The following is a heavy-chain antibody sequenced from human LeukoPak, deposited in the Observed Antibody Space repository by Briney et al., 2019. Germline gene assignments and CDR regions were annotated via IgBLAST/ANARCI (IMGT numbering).Heavy chain of an antibody. CDR1: GYTFTRYY. CDR2: INPSGGST. Sequence: ASVKVSCKASGYTFTRYYMHWVRQAPGQGLEWMGIINPSGGSTNYAQKFQGRVTMTRDTSTSTVYMELSSLRSEDTAVYYCARDPDLVAHSYYYMDFWRQGTTVTVSS. J-gene: IGHJ6*03. CDR3: ARDPDLVAHSYYYMDF. V-gene: IGHV1-46*01. D-gene: IGHD5-12*01.